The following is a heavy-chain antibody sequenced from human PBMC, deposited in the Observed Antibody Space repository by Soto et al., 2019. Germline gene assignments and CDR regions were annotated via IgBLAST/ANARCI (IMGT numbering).Heavy chain of an antibody. V-gene: IGHV3-48*03. CDR1: FSSYE. CDR3: ASPYCSSTSCGGYWFDP. CDR2: ISSSGSTI. J-gene: IGHJ5*02. Sequence: FSSYEMNWVRQAPGKGLEWVSYISSSGSTIYYADSVKGRFTISRDNAKSSLYLQMNSLRAEDTAVYYCASPYCSSTSCGGYWFDPWGQGTLVTVSS. D-gene: IGHD2-2*01.